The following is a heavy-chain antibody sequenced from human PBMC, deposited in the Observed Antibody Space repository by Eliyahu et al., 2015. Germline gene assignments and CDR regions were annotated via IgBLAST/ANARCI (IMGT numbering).Heavy chain of an antibody. Sequence: QVQLVQSGAEVKKPGSSVKVSCXASGGTFSXYAIXWVRQAPGQGLEWMGGIIPIFGXANYAQKFQGRVTIXADESTSTAYMELSSLRSEDTAVYYCARADGSDVAGTFVFFPFLCWGQGTLVTVSS. CDR2: IIPIFGXA. V-gene: IGHV1-69*01. CDR1: GGTFSXYA. J-gene: IGHJ4*02. CDR3: ARADGSDVAGTFVFFPFLC. D-gene: IGHD6-19*01.